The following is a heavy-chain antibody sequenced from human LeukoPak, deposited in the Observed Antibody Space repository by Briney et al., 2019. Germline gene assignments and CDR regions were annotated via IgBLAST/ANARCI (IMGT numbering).Heavy chain of an antibody. Sequence: GGSLRLSCAASGFTFSSYGMHWVRQAPGKGLVWVSRTNEDASTTNYADSVKGRFTISRDNAKNTLYLQMNSLRAEDTAVYYCVRDLGGRSGYWGQGTLVTVSS. CDR3: VRDLGGRSGY. V-gene: IGHV3-74*01. J-gene: IGHJ4*02. D-gene: IGHD1-26*01. CDR1: GFTFSSYG. CDR2: TNEDASTT.